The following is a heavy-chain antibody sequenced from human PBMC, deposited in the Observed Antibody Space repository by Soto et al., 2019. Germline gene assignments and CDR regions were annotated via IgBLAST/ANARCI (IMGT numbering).Heavy chain of an antibody. Sequence: PGGSLRLSCAASGFTFSSYGMNWVRQAPGKGLEWVSSISSSSSYIYYADSVKGRFTISRDNSKNTLYLQMNSLRAEDTAVYYCARDAAGTNYYYYYMDVSGKGTTVTVSS. J-gene: IGHJ6*03. CDR2: ISSSSSYI. V-gene: IGHV3-21*01. D-gene: IGHD1-26*01. CDR1: GFTFSSYG. CDR3: ARDAAGTNYYYYYMDV.